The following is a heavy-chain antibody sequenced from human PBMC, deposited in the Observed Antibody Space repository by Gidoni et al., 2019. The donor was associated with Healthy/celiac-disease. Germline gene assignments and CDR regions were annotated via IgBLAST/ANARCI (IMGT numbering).Heavy chain of an antibody. V-gene: IGHV3-23*01. D-gene: IGHD5-12*01. CDR3: AKETVDIVATIGAYFDY. J-gene: IGHJ4*02. CDR2: ISGSCGST. Sequence: EVQLLESGGGLVQPGGSLRLSCAASGFTFSSYAMSWVRQAPGKGLEWVSAISGSCGSTYYADSVKGRFTISRDNSKNTLYLQMNSLRAEDTAVYYCAKETVDIVATIGAYFDYWGQGTLVTVSS. CDR1: GFTFSSYA.